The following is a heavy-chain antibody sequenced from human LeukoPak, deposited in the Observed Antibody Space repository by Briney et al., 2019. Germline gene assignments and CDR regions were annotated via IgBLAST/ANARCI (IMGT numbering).Heavy chain of an antibody. V-gene: IGHV3-7*01. D-gene: IGHD2-2*01. J-gene: IGHJ4*02. CDR2: IKQDGSEK. CDR1: GFTFSSYA. CDR3: ARERVVPAAIYLPFVDY. Sequence: PGGSLRLSCAASGFTFSSYAMSWVRQAPGKGLEWVANIKQDGSEKYYVDSVKGRFTISRDNAKNSLYLQMNSLRAEDTAVYYCARERVVPAAIYLPFVDYWGQGTLVTVSS.